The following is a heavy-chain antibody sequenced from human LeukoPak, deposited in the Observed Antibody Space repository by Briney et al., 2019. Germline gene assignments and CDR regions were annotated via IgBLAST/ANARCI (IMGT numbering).Heavy chain of an antibody. CDR1: GFTFSNYW. CDR2: IKQEGSEK. CDR3: ASLPFTKGYYGSVTFYGFDY. Sequence: GGSLRLSCVASGFTFSNYWMSWVRQAPGKGLEWVAEIKQEGSEKYSADSVKGRFTISRDDAKNSLYLQMSSLRAEDTAVFYCASLPFTKGYYGSVTFYGFDYWGQGALVTVSS. V-gene: IGHV3-7*01. D-gene: IGHD3-10*01. J-gene: IGHJ4*02.